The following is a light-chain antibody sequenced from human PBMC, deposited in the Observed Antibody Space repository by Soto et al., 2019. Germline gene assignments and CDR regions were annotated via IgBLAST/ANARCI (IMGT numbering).Light chain of an antibody. CDR2: KAS. Sequence: DIQMTQSPSPVSASVGDRVTITCRASQSISTWLAWYQQKPGKAPDLLIYKASRLESGVPSRFSGYGSGTEFTLIISSLQPDDFATYYCQQYDTYPLTFGGGTKVEI. CDR3: QQYDTYPLT. CDR1: QSISTW. V-gene: IGKV1-5*03. J-gene: IGKJ4*01.